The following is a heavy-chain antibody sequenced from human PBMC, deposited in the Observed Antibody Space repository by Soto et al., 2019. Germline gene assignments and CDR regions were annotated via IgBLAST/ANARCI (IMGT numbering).Heavy chain of an antibody. CDR2: ISYDGINK. Sequence: QVQLVESGGGVVQPGRSLRLSCAASGFTFSTYGMHWVRQAPGKGLEGVAVISYDGINKYDAYSVKGRFTICRDNSKNTLSPQTSSLRAEDPAVDYWAKCFSSSVIDDWAHGTQVTVAP. CDR1: GFTFSTYG. CDR3: AKCFSSSVIDD. J-gene: IGHJ4*01. V-gene: IGHV3-30*18. D-gene: IGHD6-6*01.